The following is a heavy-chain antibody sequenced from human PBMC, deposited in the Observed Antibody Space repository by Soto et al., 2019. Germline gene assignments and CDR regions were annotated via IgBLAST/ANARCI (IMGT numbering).Heavy chain of an antibody. D-gene: IGHD3-10*01. J-gene: IGHJ6*02. V-gene: IGHV4-34*01. CDR3: GRCRNLVRYYYGMDV. CDR2: INHSGST. CDR1: GGSFSGYY. Sequence: SETLSLTCAVYGGSFSGYYWSWIRQPPGKGLEWIGEINHSGSTNYNPSLKSRVTISVDTSKNQFSLKLSSVTAADTAVYYCGRCRNLVRYYYGMDVWGQGTTVTVSS.